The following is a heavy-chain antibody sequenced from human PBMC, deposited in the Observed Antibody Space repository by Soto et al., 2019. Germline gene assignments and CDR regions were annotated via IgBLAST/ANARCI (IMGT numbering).Heavy chain of an antibody. V-gene: IGHV1-69*12. J-gene: IGHJ5*02. D-gene: IGHD3-10*01. Sequence: QVQLVQSGAEVKKPGSSVNVSCKASGGTFSRYAISWVRPAPGQGLEWMGVIIPIFGTANYGQKFKGRVTSTAEESTSTAYTELSSLRSEVAAVYYCASSGFYSTWGQGTLVTVSS. CDR2: IIPIFGTA. CDR3: ASSGFYST. CDR1: GGTFSRYA.